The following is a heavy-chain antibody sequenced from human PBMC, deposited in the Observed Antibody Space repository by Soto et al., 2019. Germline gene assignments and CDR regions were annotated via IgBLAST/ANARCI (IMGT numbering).Heavy chain of an antibody. V-gene: IGHV5-51*01. CDR1: GYSFTSNW. CDR2: IYPGDSDT. D-gene: IGHD6-19*01. CDR3: VTESLGYYFDY. Sequence: GESLKISCNGSGYSFTSNWIGWVRQMPGKGLEWMGIIYPGDSDTRFSPSFQGQVTISADKSISTAYLQWSSLEASDTAMYYCVTESLGYYFDYWGQGTLVTVSS. J-gene: IGHJ4*02.